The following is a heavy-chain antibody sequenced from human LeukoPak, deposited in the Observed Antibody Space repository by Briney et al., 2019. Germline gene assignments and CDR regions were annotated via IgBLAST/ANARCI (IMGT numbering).Heavy chain of an antibody. J-gene: IGHJ4*02. Sequence: GGSLRLSCAASGFSFSSYGMHWVRQAPGKGLEWVAFIRYDGSNEYYADSVQGRFTISRDNSKNTLFLQMNSLRSEDTSVYYCARVPVGHDYGGNPADYWGQGTLVTVSS. CDR3: ARVPVGHDYGGNPADY. V-gene: IGHV3-30*02. D-gene: IGHD4-23*01. CDR1: GFSFSSYG. CDR2: IRYDGSNE.